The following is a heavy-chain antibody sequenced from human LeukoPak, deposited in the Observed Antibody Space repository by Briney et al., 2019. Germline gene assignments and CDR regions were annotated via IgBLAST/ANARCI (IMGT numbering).Heavy chain of an antibody. D-gene: IGHD5-24*01. J-gene: IGHJ4*02. CDR1: GFNFRSYV. V-gene: IGHV3-30*03. CDR2: TSYDGSNK. Sequence: GSLRLSCAASGFNFRSYVMYWVRQAPGMGLEWVAVTSYDGSNKYYADSVKGRFTISRDNSKNTLYLQMNSLRAEDTAVYYCARDARRDGYNYHEIDYWGLGTLVTVSS. CDR3: ARDARRDGYNYHEIDY.